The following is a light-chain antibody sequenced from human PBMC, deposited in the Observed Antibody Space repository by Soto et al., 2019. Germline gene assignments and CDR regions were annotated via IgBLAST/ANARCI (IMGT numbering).Light chain of an antibody. CDR2: EVS. J-gene: IGLJ1*01. CDR1: SSDVGGYNY. Sequence: QSVLTQPPSASGSPGQSVTISCTGTSSDVGGYNYASWYQQHPGKAPKLMIYEVSKRPSGVPDRFSGSKSGNTASLTVSGLQAEDEADYYCSSYAGSKIGVFGTGTKVTVL. V-gene: IGLV2-8*01. CDR3: SSYAGSKIGV.